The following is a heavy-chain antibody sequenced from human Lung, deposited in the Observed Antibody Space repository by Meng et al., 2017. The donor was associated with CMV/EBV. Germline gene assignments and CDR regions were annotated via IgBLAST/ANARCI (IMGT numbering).Heavy chain of an antibody. V-gene: IGHV3-23*03. CDR2: IYSGDIST. D-gene: IGHD3-3*01. CDR1: GFTFSSYS. J-gene: IGHJ4*02. Sequence: GGSLRLSCAASGFTFSSYSMNWVRQAPGKGLEWVSTIYSGDISTFYADSVKGRFTISRDSSKNTLYLQMNSLRAEDTALYYCAKGGEWLALDYWGQGTLVTVSS. CDR3: AKGGEWLALDY.